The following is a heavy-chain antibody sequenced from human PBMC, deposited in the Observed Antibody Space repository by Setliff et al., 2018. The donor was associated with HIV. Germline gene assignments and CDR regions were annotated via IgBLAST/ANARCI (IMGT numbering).Heavy chain of an antibody. D-gene: IGHD1-26*01. CDR1: GFSNSA. J-gene: IGHJ4*02. V-gene: IGHV3-73*01. CDR3: TRHRGSFDY. CDR2: IRSKANNYAT. Sequence: GESLKISCAASGFSNSALHWVRQAPGKGLEWVGRIRSKANNYATEYGASVKGRFIISRDDSKDMAYLQMNSLRTEDTAIYYCTRHRGSFDYWGLGTLVTVSS.